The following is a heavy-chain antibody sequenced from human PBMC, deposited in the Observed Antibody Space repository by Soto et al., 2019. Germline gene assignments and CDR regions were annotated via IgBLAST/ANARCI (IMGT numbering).Heavy chain of an antibody. Sequence: SETLSLTCTVSGDSVSSDSYYWTWIRQPPGKGLEWIGYIFSGGSTKYNPSPKSRVTISLDTSSNQFSLELTSVTAADTAVYYCARDIRGYSRAFDYWGQGTLVTV. V-gene: IGHV4-61*01. D-gene: IGHD5-18*01. CDR1: GDSVSSDSYY. J-gene: IGHJ4*02. CDR3: ARDIRGYSRAFDY. CDR2: IFSGGST.